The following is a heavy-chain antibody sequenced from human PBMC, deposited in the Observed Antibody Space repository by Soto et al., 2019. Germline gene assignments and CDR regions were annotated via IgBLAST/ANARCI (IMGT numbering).Heavy chain of an antibody. CDR1: GFTFSSYA. V-gene: IGHV3-30-3*01. J-gene: IGHJ4*02. CDR3: ARNSMVRGVIFSFDY. CDR2: ISYDGSNK. D-gene: IGHD3-10*01. Sequence: GGSLRLSCAASGFTFSSYAMHWVRQAPGKGLEWVAVISYDGSNKYYADSVKGRFTISRDNSKNTLYLQMNSLRAEDTAVYYCARNSMVRGVIFSFDYWGQGTLVTVSS.